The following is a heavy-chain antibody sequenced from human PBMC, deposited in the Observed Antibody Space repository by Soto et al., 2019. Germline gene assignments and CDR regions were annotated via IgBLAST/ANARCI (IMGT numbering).Heavy chain of an antibody. CDR3: AREISAAGYYYYGMDV. V-gene: IGHV4-59*01. D-gene: IGHD6-13*01. Sequence: SETLSLTCTVSGGSISSYYWSWIRQPLGKGLEWIGYIYYSGSTNYNPSLKSRVTISVDTSKNQFSLKLSSVTAADTAVYYCAREISAAGYYYYGMDVWGQGTTVTVSS. CDR1: GGSISSYY. CDR2: IYYSGST. J-gene: IGHJ6*02.